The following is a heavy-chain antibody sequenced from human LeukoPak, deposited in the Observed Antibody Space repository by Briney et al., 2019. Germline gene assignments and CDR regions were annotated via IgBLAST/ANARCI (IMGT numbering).Heavy chain of an antibody. D-gene: IGHD6-19*01. CDR2: INPDGSST. CDR3: VRVRGAVAATPLEFDY. Sequence: PGRSLRLSCAASGFTFSRYWMHWVRQAPGKGLVWVSHINPDGSSTRYADSVKGRFTISRDNAKNTLYLQMNSLRAEDTAVYYCVRVRGAVAATPLEFDYWGQGTLVTVSS. CDR1: GFTFSRYW. V-gene: IGHV3-74*01. J-gene: IGHJ4*02.